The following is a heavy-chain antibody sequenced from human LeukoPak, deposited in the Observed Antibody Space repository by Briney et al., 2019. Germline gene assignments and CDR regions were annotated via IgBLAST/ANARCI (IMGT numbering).Heavy chain of an antibody. V-gene: IGHV1-8*03. D-gene: IGHD2-2*01. Sequence: ASVKASCKASGYTFTSYDINWVRQATGQGLEWIGWMNPNSGNTGYAQKFQGRVTITRNTSISTAYMELSSLRSEDTAVYYCARGRGIVVVPAATYYFDYWGQGTLVTVSS. CDR3: ARGRGIVVVPAATYYFDY. CDR1: GYTFTSYD. J-gene: IGHJ4*02. CDR2: MNPNSGNT.